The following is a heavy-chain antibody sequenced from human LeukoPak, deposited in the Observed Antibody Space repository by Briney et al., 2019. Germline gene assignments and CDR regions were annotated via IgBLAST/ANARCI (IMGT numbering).Heavy chain of an antibody. J-gene: IGHJ4*02. CDR2: INPAGRDT. CDR3: VRWGVTACMQE. CDR1: GFTLGDYW. Sequence: PGGSLILSCEGSGFTLGDYWMGWVRQAPGKVLEWVANINPAGRDTYYVDSVKGRFTIYRHNVKQSTFLQMNSLRVEETVCYDGVRWGVTACMQEWGQGPLVTVS. D-gene: IGHD2-8*01. V-gene: IGHV3-7*01.